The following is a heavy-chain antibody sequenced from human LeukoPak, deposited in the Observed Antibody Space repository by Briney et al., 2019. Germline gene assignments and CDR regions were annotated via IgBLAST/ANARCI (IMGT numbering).Heavy chain of an antibody. Sequence: PGGSLRLSCAASGFTFSSYGMHWVRQAPGKGLGWVAVIWYGGSNKYYADSVKGRFTISRDNSKNTLYLQMNSLRAEDTAVYYCAKEGMVAAFDIWGQGTMVTVSS. CDR1: GFTFSSYG. CDR3: AKEGMVAAFDI. CDR2: IWYGGSNK. J-gene: IGHJ3*02. D-gene: IGHD2-15*01. V-gene: IGHV3-30*02.